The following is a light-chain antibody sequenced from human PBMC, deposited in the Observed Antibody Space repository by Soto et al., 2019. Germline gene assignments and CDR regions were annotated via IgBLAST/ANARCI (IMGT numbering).Light chain of an antibody. V-gene: IGKV1-5*03. Sequence: DIQMTQFPSTLSASVGDRVTITCWASQSLNNWLAWYQQKPGNAPKLLIYKASNLESGVPSRFSGSGSGTEFTLTISSLQPDDLATYYCQQYNSYSWTFGQGTKVEIK. CDR1: QSLNNW. CDR3: QQYNSYSWT. CDR2: KAS. J-gene: IGKJ1*01.